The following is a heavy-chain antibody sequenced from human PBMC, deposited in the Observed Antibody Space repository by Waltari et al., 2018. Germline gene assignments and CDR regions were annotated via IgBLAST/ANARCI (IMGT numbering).Heavy chain of an antibody. Sequence: QVQLVESGGGVVQPGRSLSLSCAASGFTLRSYAMHWVRQAPGKGLEWVAVISYDGSNKYYADSVKGRFTISRDNSKNTLYLQMNSLRAEDTAVYYCARAGFIVTGGCDYWGQGTLVTVSS. J-gene: IGHJ4*02. D-gene: IGHD3-16*01. V-gene: IGHV3-30*01. CDR2: ISYDGSNK. CDR3: ARAGFIVTGGCDY. CDR1: GFTLRSYA.